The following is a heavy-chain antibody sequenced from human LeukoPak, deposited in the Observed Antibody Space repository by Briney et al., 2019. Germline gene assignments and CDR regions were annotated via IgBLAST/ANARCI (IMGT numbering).Heavy chain of an antibody. D-gene: IGHD4-11*01. Sequence: GASVKVSCKASGGTFSSYAISWVRQAPGQGLEWMGRIIPILGIANYAQKFQGRVTITADKSTSTAYMELSSLRSDDTAVYYCARDAATVTTIRLDYWGQGTLVTVSS. CDR1: GGTFSSYA. CDR2: IIPILGIA. CDR3: ARDAATVTTIRLDY. J-gene: IGHJ4*02. V-gene: IGHV1-69*04.